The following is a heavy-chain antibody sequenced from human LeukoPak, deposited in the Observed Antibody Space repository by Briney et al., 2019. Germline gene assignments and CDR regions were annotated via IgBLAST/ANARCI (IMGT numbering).Heavy chain of an antibody. V-gene: IGHV1-46*01. CDR2: INPSGGST. CDR3: ARDAPDYGGSYYYYYGMDV. J-gene: IGHJ6*02. CDR1: GYTFTSYY. Sequence: ASVKVSCKASGYTFTSYYMHWARQAPGQGLEWMGIINPSGGSTSYAQKLQGRVTMTTDTSTSTAYMELRSLRSDDTAVYYCARDAPDYGGSYYYYYGMDVWGQGTTVTVSS. D-gene: IGHD4-17*01.